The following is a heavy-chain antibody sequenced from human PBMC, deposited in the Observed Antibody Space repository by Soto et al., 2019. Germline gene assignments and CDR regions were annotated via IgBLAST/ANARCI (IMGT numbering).Heavy chain of an antibody. V-gene: IGHV1-69*13. CDR1: GGTFSSYA. Sequence: ASVKVSCKASGGTFSSYAISWVRQAPGQGLEWMGGIIPIFGTANYAQKFQGRVTITADESTSTAYMELSSLRSEDTAVYYCARGGRGSYFWSHWGQGTLVTVS. CDR2: IIPIFGTA. CDR3: ARGGRGSYFWSH. D-gene: IGHD1-26*01. J-gene: IGHJ4*02.